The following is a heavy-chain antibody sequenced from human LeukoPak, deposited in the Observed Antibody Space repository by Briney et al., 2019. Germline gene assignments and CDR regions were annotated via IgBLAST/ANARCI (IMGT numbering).Heavy chain of an antibody. J-gene: IGHJ4*02. D-gene: IGHD2-21*02. V-gene: IGHV3-7*01. CDR2: INEDGSVK. CDR3: AKVPRDSDCY. CDR1: GGTFSAYW. Sequence: PGGSLRLSCAVSGGTFSAYWMAWVRQSPGKGLEWVAEINEDGSVKYYVDSMKGRFTISRDNAKNSLYLQMNSLGAEDMAVYYCAKVPRDSDCYWGQGTLVTVSS.